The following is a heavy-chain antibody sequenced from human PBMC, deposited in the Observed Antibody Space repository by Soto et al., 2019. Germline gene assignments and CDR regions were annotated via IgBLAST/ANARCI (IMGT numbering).Heavy chain of an antibody. CDR3: ARDSTRRGACDI. D-gene: IGHD4-4*01. CDR2: VNHAGST. J-gene: IGHJ3*02. CDR1: SGSFSVYY. Sequence: SETLSLTCAVYSGSFSVYYWNWIRQSPGKGLEWIGEVNHAGSTNYNPSLKSRVTISVDSSKNQFSLKLSSVTAADTAVYFCARDSTRRGACDIWGQGTMVTV. V-gene: IGHV4-34*01.